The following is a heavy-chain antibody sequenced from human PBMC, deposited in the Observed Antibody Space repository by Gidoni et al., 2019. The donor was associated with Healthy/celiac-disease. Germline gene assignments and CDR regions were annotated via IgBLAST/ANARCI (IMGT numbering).Heavy chain of an antibody. J-gene: IGHJ4*02. CDR2: IWYDGSNK. Sequence: QVQLVESGGGVVQPGRSLRLSCAASGFTFSSYGMHWVRQAPGKGLEWVAVIWYDGSNKYYADSVKGRFTISRDNSKNTLYLQMNSLRAEDTAVYYCARGGGYYDSSGYRGEFDYWGQGTLVTVSS. CDR1: GFTFSSYG. CDR3: ARGGGYYDSSGYRGEFDY. V-gene: IGHV3-33*01. D-gene: IGHD3-22*01.